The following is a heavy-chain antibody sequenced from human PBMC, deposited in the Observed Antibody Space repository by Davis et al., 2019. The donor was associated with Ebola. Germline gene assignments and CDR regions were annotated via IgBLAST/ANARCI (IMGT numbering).Heavy chain of an antibody. CDR3: AREALVVVAATPAGFYYGMDV. CDR2: INPSGGST. D-gene: IGHD2-15*01. J-gene: IGHJ6*04. V-gene: IGHV1-46*01. CDR1: GYTFTSYY. Sequence: AASVTVSCKASGYTFTSYYMHWVRQAPGQGLEWMGIINPSGGSTSYAQKFQGRVTLTRDTSTSTVYMALSSLRSEDTAVYYCAREALVVVAATPAGFYYGMDVWGKGTTVTVSS.